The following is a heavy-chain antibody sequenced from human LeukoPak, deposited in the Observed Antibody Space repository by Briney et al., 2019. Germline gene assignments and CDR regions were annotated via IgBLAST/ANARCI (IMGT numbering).Heavy chain of an antibody. D-gene: IGHD2-2*01. CDR3: ARGDQLPAGSMFAFDI. Sequence: GGSLRLSCAASGFTFSGYEMNWVRRAPGKGLEWISYISPTTTYYADSVKGRFTISRDDARSSLYLQMNSLRVEDTAFYFCARGDQLPAGSMFAFDIWGQGAMITVSS. V-gene: IGHV3-48*03. CDR2: ISPTTT. CDR1: GFTFSGYE. J-gene: IGHJ3*02.